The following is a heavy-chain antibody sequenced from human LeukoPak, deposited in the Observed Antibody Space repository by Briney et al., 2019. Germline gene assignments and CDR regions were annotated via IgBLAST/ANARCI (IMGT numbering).Heavy chain of an antibody. CDR1: GYSFTSYW. V-gene: IGHV3-23*01. D-gene: IGHD3-22*01. CDR3: AKDLGSYYFDSSGSFDY. J-gene: IGHJ4*02. Sequence: GESLKISCKGSGYSFTSYWIGWVRQMPGKGLEWVSAISGSGGSTYYADSVKGRFTISRDNSKNTLYLQMNSLRAEDTAVYYCAKDLGSYYFDSSGSFDYWGQGTLVTVSS. CDR2: ISGSGGST.